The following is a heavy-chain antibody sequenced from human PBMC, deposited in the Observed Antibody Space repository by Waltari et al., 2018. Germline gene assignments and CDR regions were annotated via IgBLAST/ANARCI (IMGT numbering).Heavy chain of an antibody. J-gene: IGHJ4*02. D-gene: IGHD6-19*01. CDR3: ARDPPPRSEAVAGDY. CDR2: INAGDGNT. Sequence: QVQLVQSGAEVKKPGASVKVSCKASGYTFTSYAMHWVRQAPGQRLEWMGWINAGDGNTKYSQKFQGRVTMTRDTSASTAYMELSSLRSEDTAVYYCARDPPPRSEAVAGDYWGQGTLVTVSS. CDR1: GYTFTSYA. V-gene: IGHV1-3*01.